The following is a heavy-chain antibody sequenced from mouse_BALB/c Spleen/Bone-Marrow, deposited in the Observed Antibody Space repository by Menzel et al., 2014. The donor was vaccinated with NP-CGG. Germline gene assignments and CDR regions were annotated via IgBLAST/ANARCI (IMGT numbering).Heavy chain of an antibody. CDR1: EFTFNTYA. CDR2: IRSKSNNYAT. D-gene: IGHD6-1*01. V-gene: IGHV10-1*02. J-gene: IGHJ1*01. CDR3: VTSTYFDV. Sequence: VQLQQPGGGLVQPTGSLKLSCAASEFTFNTYAMNWVRQAPGKGLEWVARIRSKSNNYATYYADSVKDRFTISRDDSQSLLYLQMNNLKTEDTAMYYCVTSTYFDVWGAGTTVTVSS.